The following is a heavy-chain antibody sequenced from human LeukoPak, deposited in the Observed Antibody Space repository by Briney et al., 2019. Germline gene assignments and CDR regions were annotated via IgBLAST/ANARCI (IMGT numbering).Heavy chain of an antibody. Sequence: PSETLSLTCTVSGGSISSYYWSWIRQPPGKGLEWIGYIYYSGSTNYNPSLKSRVTISVDTSKNQFSLKLSSVTAADTAVYYCARGSVVSAVNFDYWGQGTLVTVSS. V-gene: IGHV4-59*08. CDR1: GGSISSYY. CDR2: IYYSGST. J-gene: IGHJ4*02. CDR3: ARGSVVSAVNFDY. D-gene: IGHD2-2*01.